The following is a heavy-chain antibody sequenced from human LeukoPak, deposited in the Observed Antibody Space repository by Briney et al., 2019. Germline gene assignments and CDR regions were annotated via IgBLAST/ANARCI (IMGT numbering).Heavy chain of an antibody. V-gene: IGHV3-74*01. D-gene: IGHD5-12*01. Sequence: GGSLRLSCAASGFTFTSYWMHWVRQAPGKGLVWVSRIKSDESTRDYADFVKGRFTISRDNARNTVYLQINSLIAEDTAVYYCAGGLRDRYGMDVWGQGTTVTVSS. CDR2: IKSDESTR. CDR1: GFTFTSYW. J-gene: IGHJ6*02. CDR3: AGGLRDRYGMDV.